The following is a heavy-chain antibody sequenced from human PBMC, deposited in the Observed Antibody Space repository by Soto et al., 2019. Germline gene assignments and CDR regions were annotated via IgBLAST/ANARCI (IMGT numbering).Heavy chain of an antibody. Sequence: QVQLQQWGAGLLKPSETLSLTCAVYGGSFSGYYWSWLRQPPGKGPEWIGEINHSGNTKYTPSLESRVTISVDTSKNQFSLNLNSVSAADTGVYYCARTGGMDVWSQGATVTVSS. CDR1: GGSFSGYY. CDR3: ARTGGMDV. V-gene: IGHV4-34*01. CDR2: INHSGNT. J-gene: IGHJ6*02.